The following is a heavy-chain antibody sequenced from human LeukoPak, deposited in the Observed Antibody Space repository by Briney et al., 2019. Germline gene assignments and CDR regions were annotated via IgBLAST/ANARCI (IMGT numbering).Heavy chain of an antibody. CDR1: GFTFSNAW. D-gene: IGHD5-18*01. CDR3: TTASYSYGSYYFDY. Sequence: PGRSLRLSCAASGFTFSNAWMNWVRQAPGKGLEWVGRIKSKTDGGTTDYAAPVKGRFTISRDDSKNTLYLQMNSLKTEDTAVYYCTTASYSYGSYYFDYWGQGTLVTVSS. J-gene: IGHJ4*02. CDR2: IKSKTDGGTT. V-gene: IGHV3-15*07.